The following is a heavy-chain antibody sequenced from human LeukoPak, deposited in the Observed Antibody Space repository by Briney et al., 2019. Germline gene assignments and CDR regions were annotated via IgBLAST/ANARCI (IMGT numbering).Heavy chain of an antibody. V-gene: IGHV3-9*03. Sequence: GGSLRLSCAASGFTFDDYAMHWVRQAPGKGLEWVSGISWNSGSIDYADSVKGRFTISRDNAKNSLYLQMNSLRAEDMALYYCAKDMGYSSSSRAFDIWGQGTMVTVSS. D-gene: IGHD6-6*01. CDR2: ISWNSGSI. J-gene: IGHJ3*02. CDR1: GFTFDDYA. CDR3: AKDMGYSSSSRAFDI.